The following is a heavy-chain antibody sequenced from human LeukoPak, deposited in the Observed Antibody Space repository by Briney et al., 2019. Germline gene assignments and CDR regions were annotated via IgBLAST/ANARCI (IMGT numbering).Heavy chain of an antibody. CDR2: IYYSGST. J-gene: IGHJ5*02. Sequence: SETLSLTCTVSGGSISSHYGSWIRQPPGKGLEWIGYIYYSGSTNYNPSLKSRVTISVDTSKNQFSLKLSSVTAADTAVYYCARIAGYSSSWYGGGWFDPWGQGTLVTVSS. CDR3: ARIAGYSSSWYGGGWFDP. D-gene: IGHD6-13*01. CDR1: GGSISSHY. V-gene: IGHV4-59*11.